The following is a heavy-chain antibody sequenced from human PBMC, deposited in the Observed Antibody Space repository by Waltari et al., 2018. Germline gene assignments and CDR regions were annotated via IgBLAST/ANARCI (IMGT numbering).Heavy chain of an antibody. J-gene: IGHJ3*02. CDR2: IKQDGSEK. CDR3: ARDLWFGELLNPDAFDI. D-gene: IGHD3-10*01. Sequence: EVQLVESGGGLVQPGGSLRLSCAASGFTFSSYWLSWVRQAPGRGLEGVANIKQDGSEKYYVDSLKGRFTISRDNAKNSLYLQMNSLRAEDTAVYYCARDLWFGELLNPDAFDIWGQGTMVTVSS. V-gene: IGHV3-7*01. CDR1: GFTFSSYW.